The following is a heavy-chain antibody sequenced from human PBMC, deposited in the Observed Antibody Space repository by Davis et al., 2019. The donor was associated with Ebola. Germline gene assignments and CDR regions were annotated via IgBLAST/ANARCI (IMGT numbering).Heavy chain of an antibody. V-gene: IGHV3-48*02. CDR1: GFTFSSYS. D-gene: IGHD7-27*01. CDR2: ISDSSTTI. J-gene: IGHJ4*02. CDR3: ATDRNWDFDY. Sequence: WGSLTLSCAASGFTFSSYSMNWFRQAPGKGLEWVSYISDSSTTIYYADSVKGRFTISRDNAKNSLYLQMNSLRDEDTAVYYCATDRNWDFDYWGQGTLVTVSS.